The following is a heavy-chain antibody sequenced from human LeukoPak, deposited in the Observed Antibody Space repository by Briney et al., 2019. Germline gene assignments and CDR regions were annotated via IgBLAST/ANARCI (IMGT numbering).Heavy chain of an antibody. Sequence: GGSLRLSCAASGFTFSSYWMSWVRQAPGKGLEWVANINQDGSQKYYVDSVKGRFTISRDNAEKSLDLQMNSLRAEDTAVYYCARGGTNVLRFLEIDYWGQGTLVTVSS. D-gene: IGHD3-3*01. J-gene: IGHJ4*02. V-gene: IGHV3-7*03. CDR1: GFTFSSYW. CDR3: ARGGTNVLRFLEIDY. CDR2: INQDGSQK.